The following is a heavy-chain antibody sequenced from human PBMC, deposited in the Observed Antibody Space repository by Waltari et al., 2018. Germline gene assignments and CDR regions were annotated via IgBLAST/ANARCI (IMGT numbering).Heavy chain of an antibody. CDR3: AREDQGESNFDY. CDR2: IKQDGSEK. V-gene: IGHV3-7*01. CDR1: GFTFSSYW. J-gene: IGHJ4*02. Sequence: EVQLVESGGGLVQLGGSLSLSCAAPGFTFSSYWMRWVRQAPGKGLEWVANIKQDGSEKYYVDSVKGRFTISRDNAKNSLYLQMNSLRAEDTAVYYCAREDQGESNFDYWGQGTLVTVSS.